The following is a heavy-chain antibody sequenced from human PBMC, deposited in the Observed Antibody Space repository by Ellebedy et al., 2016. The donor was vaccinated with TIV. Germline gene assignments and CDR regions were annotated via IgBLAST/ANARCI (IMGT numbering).Heavy chain of an antibody. Sequence: ASVKVSXXASGYTFTSYGISWVRQAPGQGLEWMGWISAYNGNTNYAQKLQGRVTMTTDTSTSTAYMELRSLRSDDTAVYYCARERGVWGSYNPYYYYGMDVWGQGTTVTVSS. V-gene: IGHV1-18*01. D-gene: IGHD1-14*01. CDR3: ARERGVWGSYNPYYYYGMDV. CDR1: GYTFTSYG. CDR2: ISAYNGNT. J-gene: IGHJ6*02.